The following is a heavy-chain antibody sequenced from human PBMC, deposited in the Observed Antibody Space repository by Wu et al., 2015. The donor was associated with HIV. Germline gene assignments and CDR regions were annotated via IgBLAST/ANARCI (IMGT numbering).Heavy chain of an antibody. CDR3: AGHRDIGYDAFNV. D-gene: IGHD3-16*02. Sequence: QVQLQESGPGLVKPSETLSLTCTVSGGSLNTYYWSWVRQSPGRGLEWIGYVHYTGRTSYNPSLMSRVTISVDTSQNHFSLSLTSVTAADTAVYYCAGHRDIGYDAFNVWGQGTMVIVSS. CDR2: VHYTGRT. V-gene: IGHV4-59*08. J-gene: IGHJ3*01. CDR1: GGSLNTYY.